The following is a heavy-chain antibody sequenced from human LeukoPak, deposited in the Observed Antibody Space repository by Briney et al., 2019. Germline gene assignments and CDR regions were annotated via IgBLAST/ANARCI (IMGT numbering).Heavy chain of an antibody. J-gene: IGHJ6*02. CDR3: AKESAMEFYYYYGMDV. CDR2: IRYDGSNK. D-gene: IGHD5-18*01. V-gene: IGHV3-30*02. CDR1: GFTFSSYG. Sequence: GGSLRLSCAASGFTFSSYGMHWVRQAPGKGLEWVAFIRYDGSNKYYADSVKGRFTISRDNSKNTLYLQMNSLRVEDTAVYYCAKESAMEFYYYYGMDVWGQGTTVTVSS.